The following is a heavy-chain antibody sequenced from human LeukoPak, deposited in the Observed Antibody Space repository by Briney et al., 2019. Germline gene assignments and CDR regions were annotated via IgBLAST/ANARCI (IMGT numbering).Heavy chain of an antibody. CDR3: ARDEDYYDSSGPQTLFDY. CDR2: IYSGGST. J-gene: IGHJ4*02. D-gene: IGHD3-22*01. CDR1: GITFSSYG. V-gene: IGHV3-66*01. Sequence: GSLRLSCAASGITFSSYGMSWVRQAPGKGLEWVSLIYSGGSTYYADSVKGRFTISRDNAKNSLYLQMNSLRAEDTAVYYCARDEDYYDSSGPQTLFDYWGQGTLVTVSS.